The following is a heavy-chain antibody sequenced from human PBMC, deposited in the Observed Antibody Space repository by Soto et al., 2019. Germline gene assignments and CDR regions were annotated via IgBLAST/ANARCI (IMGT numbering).Heavy chain of an antibody. CDR2: INTYNGNT. Sequence: QVQLVQSGAEVKNPGASVKVSCKASGYTFTRYGIAWARQAPGQGLEWMGWINTYNGNTNYAQNVQGRVTLTTDTSTSTAYMELRSLRSNDTGIYYCAMVDVYVTPSPQDVWGQGATVIVSS. V-gene: IGHV1-18*01. CDR1: GYTFTRYG. D-gene: IGHD3-16*01. CDR3: AMVDVYVTPSPQDV. J-gene: IGHJ6*02.